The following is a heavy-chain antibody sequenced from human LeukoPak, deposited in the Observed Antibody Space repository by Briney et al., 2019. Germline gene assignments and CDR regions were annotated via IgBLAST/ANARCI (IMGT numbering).Heavy chain of an antibody. CDR3: ASRNSGSYGDAFDI. CDR2: IYHSGST. CDR1: GGSISSSNW. Sequence: SETLSLTCAVSGGSISSSNWWSWVRQPPGKGLEWIGEIYHSGSTNYNPSLKSRVTISVDKSKNQFSLKLSSVTAADTAVYYCASRNSGSYGDAFDIWGQGTMVTVSS. J-gene: IGHJ3*02. D-gene: IGHD1-26*01. V-gene: IGHV4-4*02.